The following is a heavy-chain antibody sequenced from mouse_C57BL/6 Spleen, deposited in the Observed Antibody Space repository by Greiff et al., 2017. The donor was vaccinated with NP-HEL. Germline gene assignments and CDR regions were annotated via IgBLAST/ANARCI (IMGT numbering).Heavy chain of an antibody. D-gene: IGHD1-1*01. CDR3: AKEGYGSSPIAMDY. CDR1: GFSLTSYG. Sequence: VQGVESGPGLVQPSQSLSITCTVSGFSLTSYGVHWVRQSPGKGLEWLGVIWRGGSTDYNAAFMSRLSITKDNSKSQVFFKMNSLQADDTAIYYCAKEGYGSSPIAMDYWGQGTSVTVSS. CDR2: IWRGGST. V-gene: IGHV2-5*01. J-gene: IGHJ4*01.